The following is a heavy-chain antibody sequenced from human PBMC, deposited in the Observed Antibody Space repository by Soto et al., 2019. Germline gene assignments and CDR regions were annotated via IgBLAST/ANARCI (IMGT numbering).Heavy chain of an antibody. CDR1: GFTFRNFA. Sequence: EVQLLESGGGFVQPGWSLRLSCESSGFTFRNFAMSWVRQAPGQGLEWVSSILGSGDSTYYADSVKGRFSISRDNSKNTFYLQRNSLRAEDTAIYYCAKDNPVGATPGWFDSWGQGTLVIVSS. CDR2: ILGSGDST. CDR3: AKDNPVGATPGWFDS. V-gene: IGHV3-23*01. D-gene: IGHD1-26*01. J-gene: IGHJ5*01.